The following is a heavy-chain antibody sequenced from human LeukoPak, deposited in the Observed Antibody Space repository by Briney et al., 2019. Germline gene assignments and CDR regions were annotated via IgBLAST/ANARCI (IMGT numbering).Heavy chain of an antibody. Sequence: ASVKVSCKASGYTFTSYATNWVRQAPGQGLEWMGWINTNTGNPTYAQGFTGRFVFSLDTSVSTAYLQISSLKAEDTAVYYCARDYTDAYSSLGYYFDYWGQGTLVTVSS. CDR3: ARDYTDAYSSLGYYFDY. J-gene: IGHJ4*02. CDR2: INTNTGNP. D-gene: IGHD6-6*01. V-gene: IGHV7-4-1*02. CDR1: GYTFTSYA.